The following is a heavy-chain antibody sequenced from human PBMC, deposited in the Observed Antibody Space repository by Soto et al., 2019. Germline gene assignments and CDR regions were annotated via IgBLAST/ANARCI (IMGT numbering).Heavy chain of an antibody. CDR1: GFTFSTYA. D-gene: IGHD3-22*01. J-gene: IGHJ4*02. Sequence: EVRLLESGGGLVQPGGSRRLSCAVSGFTFSTYAMSWVRQAPGKGLEWVSVISASGGSPYYADSVKGRFTISRDNSKNTLYLQMNSLRAEDTAVYYCARDSGAEVVTYFDFWGQGTLVTVSS. CDR2: ISASGGSP. V-gene: IGHV3-23*01. CDR3: ARDSGAEVVTYFDF.